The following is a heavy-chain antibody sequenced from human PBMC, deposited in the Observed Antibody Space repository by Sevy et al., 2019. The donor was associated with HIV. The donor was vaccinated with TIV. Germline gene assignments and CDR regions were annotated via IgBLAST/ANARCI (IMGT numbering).Heavy chain of an antibody. CDR1: GFSFSSYD. J-gene: IGHJ6*02. CDR2: IRYDGSNK. V-gene: IGHV3-33*01. CDR3: AREKVDTSMIFVEYYGMDV. Sequence: GGSLRLSCAASGFSFSSYDMHWVRQAPGMGLEWVAVIRYDGSNKQYGDSVKGRFTISRDNSKNALYLQMGSLRAEDTAVYYCAREKVDTSMIFVEYYGMDVWGQGTTVTVSS. D-gene: IGHD5-18*01.